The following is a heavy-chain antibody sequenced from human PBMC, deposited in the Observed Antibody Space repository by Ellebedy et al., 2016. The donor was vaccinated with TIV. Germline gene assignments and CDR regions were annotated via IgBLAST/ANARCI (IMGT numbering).Heavy chain of an antibody. Sequence: AASVTVSCKDSGYTFTSQGIRWVRQAPRQGLEWTGWISDYNGKANYAQMLQGRVSITTDTSTSTAYMELTSLRSDDTAVYYCASEEITGLRGGYYYSRIDVWGHGTTVTVSS. D-gene: IGHD3-10*01. CDR1: GYTFTSQG. V-gene: IGHV1-18*01. CDR2: ISDYNGKA. CDR3: ASEEITGLRGGYYYSRIDV. J-gene: IGHJ6*02.